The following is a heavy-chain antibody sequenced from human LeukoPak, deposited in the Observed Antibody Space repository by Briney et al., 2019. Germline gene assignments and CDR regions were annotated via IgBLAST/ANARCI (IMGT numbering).Heavy chain of an antibody. CDR3: ARANFLYCSSSTCLFDY. J-gene: IGHJ4*02. CDR1: GYSFTDYY. Sequence: ASVKVSCKASGYSFTDYYMHWVRQAPGQGFEWMGWINPNDGDTNYAQKFQGRVTTTRDTSISTAHMEVSRLRSDDTAVYYCARANFLYCSSSTCLFDYWGQGTLVTVSS. V-gene: IGHV1-2*02. D-gene: IGHD2-2*01. CDR2: INPNDGDT.